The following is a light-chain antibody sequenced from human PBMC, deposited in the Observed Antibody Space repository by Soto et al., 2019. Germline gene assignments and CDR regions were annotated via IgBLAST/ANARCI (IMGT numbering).Light chain of an antibody. Sequence: DIQMTQSPSSLSASVGDRVTITCRASQTIRRYLNWYQQKPGKPPKFLIYEASSLQSGVPSRFSGGGSGTDFTLTISSLQPEDFATYYCQQSYSTPRTFGQGTKVEIK. CDR2: EAS. CDR3: QQSYSTPRT. V-gene: IGKV1-39*01. J-gene: IGKJ1*01. CDR1: QTIRRY.